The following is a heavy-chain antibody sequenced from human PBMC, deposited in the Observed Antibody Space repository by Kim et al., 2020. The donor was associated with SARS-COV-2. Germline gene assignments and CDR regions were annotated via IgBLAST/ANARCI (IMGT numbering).Heavy chain of an antibody. J-gene: IGHJ4*02. V-gene: IGHV1-69*01. Sequence: YAQKFQGRVTTTAEESTSTAYMELSSLRSEDTAVYYCARGEGGGAYYFDYWGQGTLVTVSS. CDR3: ARGEGGGAYYFDY.